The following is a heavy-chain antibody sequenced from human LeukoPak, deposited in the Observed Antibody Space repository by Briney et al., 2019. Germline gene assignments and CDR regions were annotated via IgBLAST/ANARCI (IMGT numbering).Heavy chain of an antibody. CDR2: INHSGST. D-gene: IGHD6-6*01. J-gene: IGHJ4*02. Sequence: PSETLSLTCAVYGGSFSGYYWSWIRQPPGKGLEWIGEINHSGSTNYNPSLKSRVTISVDTSKNQFSLKLSSVTAADTAVYYCARDRSSSPGYWGQGTLVTVSS. V-gene: IGHV4-34*01. CDR3: ARDRSSSPGY. CDR1: GGSFSGYY.